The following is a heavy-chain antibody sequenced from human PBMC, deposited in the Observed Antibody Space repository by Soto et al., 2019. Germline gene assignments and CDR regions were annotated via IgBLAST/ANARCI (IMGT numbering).Heavy chain of an antibody. V-gene: IGHV4-59*02. J-gene: IGHJ5*02. CDR1: GASVNSHY. CDR3: AREYGTYSGSPFDP. Sequence: SETLSLTCVVSGASVNSHYWHWIRQPPGQGLEWVGSVYPSGTSNYNPSLKSRLTISLDTSKNQFSLTLNSVTAADTAVYFCAREYGTYSGSPFDPWGQGTLVTVSS. D-gene: IGHD1-26*01. CDR2: VYPSGTS.